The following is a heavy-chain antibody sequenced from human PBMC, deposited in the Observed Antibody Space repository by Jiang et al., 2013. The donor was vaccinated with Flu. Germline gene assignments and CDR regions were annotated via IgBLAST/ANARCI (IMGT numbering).Heavy chain of an antibody. D-gene: IGHD5-12*01. CDR3: ARVGKYSGFEALYFDY. J-gene: IGHJ4*01. CDR1: GGSIITDTHQ. V-gene: IGHV4-39*07. CDR2: IYHSGSA. Sequence: CTVSGGSIITDTHQWGWIRQPPGKGLEWIGRIYHSGSADYNPSLKSRVTMLVDTPKNQFSLRLGSVTAADTAVYYRARVGKYSGFEALYFDYWGQGILVTVSS.